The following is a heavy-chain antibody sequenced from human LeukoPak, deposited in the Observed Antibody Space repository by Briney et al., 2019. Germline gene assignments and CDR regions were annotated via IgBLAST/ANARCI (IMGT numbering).Heavy chain of an antibody. CDR1: GFTFSSFW. CDR2: ISPDGSEK. D-gene: IGHD2-15*01. J-gene: IGHJ4*02. V-gene: IGHV3-7*01. Sequence: PGGSLRLSCVASGFTFSSFWMNWVRQAPGKGLERVGTISPDGSEKYYVDSVKGRFTISRDNAKTSLYLQLSSLRADDTALYFCARGIVVVAGASDHFDYWGQGTLITVSS. CDR3: ARGIVVVAGASDHFDY.